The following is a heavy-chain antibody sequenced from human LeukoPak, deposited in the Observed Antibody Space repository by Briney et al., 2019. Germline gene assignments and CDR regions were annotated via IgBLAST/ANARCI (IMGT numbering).Heavy chain of an antibody. D-gene: IGHD3-10*01. J-gene: IGHJ3*02. CDR3: ARDPYYGSGSPEGFDAFDI. V-gene: IGHV1-69*06. Sequence: GSSVKVSCKASGGTFSSYAISWVRQAHGQGLEWMGGIIPIFGTANYAQKFQGRVTITADKSTSTAYMELSSLRSEDTAVYYCARDPYYGSGSPEGFDAFDIWGQGTMVTVSS. CDR1: GGTFSSYA. CDR2: IIPIFGTA.